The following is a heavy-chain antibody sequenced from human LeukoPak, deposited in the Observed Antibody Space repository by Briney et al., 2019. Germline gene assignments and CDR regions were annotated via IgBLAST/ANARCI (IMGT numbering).Heavy chain of an antibody. CDR2: TSSSDAGT. CDR1: GFTLSTYA. CDR3: AKAPVTSCRGAYCYPFDS. V-gene: IGHV3-23*01. Sequence: GGSLRLPCAASGFTLSTYAMSWVRQTPGKGLEWVAATSSSDAGTYHADSVRGRFTISRDSSKNTLYLQMNSLRAEDAAVYFCAKAPVTSCRGAYCYPFDSWGQGTLVTVSS. J-gene: IGHJ4*02. D-gene: IGHD2-21*01.